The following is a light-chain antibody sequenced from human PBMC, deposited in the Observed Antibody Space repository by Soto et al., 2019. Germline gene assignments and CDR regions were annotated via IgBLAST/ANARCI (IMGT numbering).Light chain of an antibody. CDR1: QGISSY. CDR3: QQYNSYPTT. V-gene: IGKV1-9*01. Sequence: IQLTQSPSSLSASVGDRVTITCRASQGISSYLAWYQQKPGKAPKLLIYAASTLQSGVPSRFSGSGSGTEFTLTISSVQAEDFATYYCQQYNSYPTTFGQGTRLEIK. CDR2: AAS. J-gene: IGKJ5*01.